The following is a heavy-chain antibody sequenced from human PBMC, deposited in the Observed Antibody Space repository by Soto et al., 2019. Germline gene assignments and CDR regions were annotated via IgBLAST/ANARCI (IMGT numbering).Heavy chain of an antibody. CDR1: GYTFTSYY. CDR3: ARDHGSWYIDY. Sequence: ASVKVSFKASGYTFTSYYMHWVRQAPGQGLEWMGIINPSGGSTSYAQKFQGRVTMTRDTSTSTVYMELSSLRSEDTAVYYCARDHGSWYIDYWGQGTLVTVSS. CDR2: INPSGGST. V-gene: IGHV1-46*01. D-gene: IGHD6-13*01. J-gene: IGHJ4*02.